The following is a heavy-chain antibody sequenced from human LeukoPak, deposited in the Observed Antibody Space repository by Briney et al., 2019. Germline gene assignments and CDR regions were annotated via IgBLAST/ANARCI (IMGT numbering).Heavy chain of an antibody. CDR3: AKTRGSNCWSGGFDY. CDR2: ISGSGGST. CDR1: GFTFSSYA. J-gene: IGHJ4*02. D-gene: IGHD2-21*01. V-gene: IGHV3-23*01. Sequence: GGSLRLSCAASGFTFSSYAMSWVRQAPGKGLEWVSAISGSGGSTYYADSVKGRFTISRDSSKNTLFLQMNSLRAEDTAVYYCAKTRGSNCWSGGFDYWGQGTLVTVSS.